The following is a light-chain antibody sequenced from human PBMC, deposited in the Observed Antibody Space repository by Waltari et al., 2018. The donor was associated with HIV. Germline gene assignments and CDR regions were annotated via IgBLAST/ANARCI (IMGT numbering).Light chain of an antibody. CDR1: DTDIAIYTY. CDR2: NTN. V-gene: IGLV2-14*01. Sequence: QSALTQPASVSGSLGQSITISCLGTDTDIAIYTYTSWYQHPPDRAPRLVVFNTNSRPLGSPFRFSGSKSGKTASLTITGLQADDEGIYYCSSYVSGGSLLFGGGTRVTVL. CDR3: SSYVSGGSLL. J-gene: IGLJ3*02.